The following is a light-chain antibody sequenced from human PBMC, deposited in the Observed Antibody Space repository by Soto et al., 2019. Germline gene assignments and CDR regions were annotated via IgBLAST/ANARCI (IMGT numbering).Light chain of an antibody. V-gene: IGLV2-8*01. J-gene: IGLJ2*01. CDR1: SSDIGGYNS. CDR3: SSYATNNKAL. CDR2: EVT. Sequence: QLVLTQPPSASGSPGQSVTISCTGTSSDIGGYNSVSWYQHHSGKAPKLMIYEVTKRPSGVPDRFSGSKSGNTASLTVSGLQAEDEADYYCSSYATNNKALFGGGTKVTVL.